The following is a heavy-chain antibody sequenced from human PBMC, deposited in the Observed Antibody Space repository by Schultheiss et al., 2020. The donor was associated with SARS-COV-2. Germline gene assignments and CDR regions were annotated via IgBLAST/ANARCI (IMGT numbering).Heavy chain of an antibody. D-gene: IGHD3-3*01. CDR1: GGSFSDYF. CDR3: ARCLYDFWSGYARYYYYGMDV. CDR2: INHSGST. Sequence: SETLSLTCAVYGGSFSDYFWSWIRQPPGKGLEWIGEINHSGSTNYNPSLKSRVTISVDTSKNQFSLKLSSVTAADTAVYYCARCLYDFWSGYARYYYYGMDVWGQGTTVTVSS. J-gene: IGHJ6*02. V-gene: IGHV4-34*01.